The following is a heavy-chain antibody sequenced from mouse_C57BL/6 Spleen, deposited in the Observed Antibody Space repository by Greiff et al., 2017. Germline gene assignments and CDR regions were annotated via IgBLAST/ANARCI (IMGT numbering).Heavy chain of an antibody. Sequence: EVQLVESGPVLVKPGASVKMSCKASGYTFTDYYMNWVKQSHGKSLEWIGVINPYNGGTSYNQKFKGKATLTVDKSSSTAYMELNSLTSEDSAVYYCARSRDGSSPFAYWGQGTLVTVSA. CDR1: GYTFTDYY. CDR2: INPYNGGT. J-gene: IGHJ3*01. CDR3: ARSRDGSSPFAY. V-gene: IGHV1-19*01. D-gene: IGHD1-1*01.